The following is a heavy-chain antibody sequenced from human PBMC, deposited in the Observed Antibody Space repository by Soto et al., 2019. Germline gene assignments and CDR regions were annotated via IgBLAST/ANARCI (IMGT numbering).Heavy chain of an antibody. D-gene: IGHD3-10*01. CDR3: ARSAGSSGSVRYFDY. V-gene: IGHV3-66*01. CDR2: ISGGGNA. CDR1: GFTVNANH. Sequence: PGGSLRLSCVASGFTVNANHMNWDRRAPGRGLEWVSVISGGGNAYYADSVKGRFTVSRDTSKNTAYLQMSSLRVEDTAVYFCARSAGSSGSVRYFDYWGQGTPVTVSS. J-gene: IGHJ4*02.